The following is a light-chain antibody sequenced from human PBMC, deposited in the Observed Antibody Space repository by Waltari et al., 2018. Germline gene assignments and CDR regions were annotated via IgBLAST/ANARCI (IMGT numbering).Light chain of an antibody. CDR2: EVS. J-gene: IGLJ1*01. Sequence: QSAPTQPASVSGSPGQSITISCTGTHNDLGTFNYVSWYQQHPGKAPKLLIFEVSNRPSGVSNRFSAAKSGNAAALTISGLQAEGEADYYCSSLTSSSTYVFGTGTKVTVL. V-gene: IGLV2-14*01. CDR1: HNDLGTFNY. CDR3: SSLTSSSTYV.